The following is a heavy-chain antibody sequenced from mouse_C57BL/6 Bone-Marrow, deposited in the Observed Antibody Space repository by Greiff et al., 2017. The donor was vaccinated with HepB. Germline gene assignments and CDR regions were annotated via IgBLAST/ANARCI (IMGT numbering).Heavy chain of an antibody. CDR2: IHPNSGST. D-gene: IGHD1-1*01. V-gene: IGHV1-64*01. CDR3: ATYYGSPWFAY. J-gene: IGHJ3*01. Sequence: QVQLQQPGAELVKPGASVKLSCKASGYTFTSYWMHWVKQRPGQGLEWIGMIHPNSGSTNYNEKFKNKATLTVDKSSSTAYMQLISLTSEDSAVYYCATYYGSPWFAYWGQGTLVTVSA. CDR1: GYTFTSYW.